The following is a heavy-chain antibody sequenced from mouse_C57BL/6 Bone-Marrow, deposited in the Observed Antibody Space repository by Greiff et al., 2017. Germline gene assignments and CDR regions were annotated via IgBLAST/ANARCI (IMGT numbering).Heavy chain of an antibody. D-gene: IGHD2-3*01. CDR2: INPGSGGT. Sequence: VQLQQSGAELVRPGTSVKVSCKASGYAFTNYLIEWVKQRPGQGLEWIGVINPGSGGTNYNEKFKGKATLTADKSSSTAYMQLSSLTSEDSAVYFCARSRLLRLDYWGQGTTLTGSS. CDR1: GYAFTNYL. J-gene: IGHJ2*01. V-gene: IGHV1-54*01. CDR3: ARSRLLRLDY.